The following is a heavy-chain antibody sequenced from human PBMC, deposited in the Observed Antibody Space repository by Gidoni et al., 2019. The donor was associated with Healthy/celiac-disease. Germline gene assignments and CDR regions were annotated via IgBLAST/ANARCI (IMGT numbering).Heavy chain of an antibody. D-gene: IGHD3-22*01. V-gene: IGHV3-23*01. J-gene: IGHJ3*02. Sequence: EVQLLESGGGLVQPGGSLRLSCAAAGFTFSSYAMSWVRQAPGKVLEWVSAISGSGGSTYYADSVKGRFTISRDNSKNTLYLQMNSLRAEDTAVYYCAKALLTLIVVADAFEIWGQGTMVTVSS. CDR1: GFTFSSYA. CDR3: AKALLTLIVVADAFEI. CDR2: ISGSGGST.